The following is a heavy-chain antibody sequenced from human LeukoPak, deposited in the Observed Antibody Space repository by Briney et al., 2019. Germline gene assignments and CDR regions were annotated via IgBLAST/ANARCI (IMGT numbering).Heavy chain of an antibody. D-gene: IGHD5-12*01. CDR3: ARGHSDYGLYLY. Sequence: GGSLRLSCAASGFTFSSYWMHWVRHAPGKGLVWVSRINSDGSSTTYADSVKGRFTISRDNAKNTLYLQMNSLRAEDTAVYYCARGHSDYGLYLYWGQGTLVTVSS. CDR1: GFTFSSYW. CDR2: INSDGSST. J-gene: IGHJ4*02. V-gene: IGHV3-74*01.